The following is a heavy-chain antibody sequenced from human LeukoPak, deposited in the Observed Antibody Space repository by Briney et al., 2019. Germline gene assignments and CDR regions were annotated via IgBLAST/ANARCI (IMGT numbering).Heavy chain of an antibody. J-gene: IGHJ4*02. CDR3: AADSSGYYRGDY. CDR2: ISYTGTYI. Sequence: GGSLRLSCAASAFSLNAYNVNWVRQAPGKGLEWVSSISYTGTYIYYADSVKGRFTISRDNAKSSLYLQMNSLRAEDTAVYYCAADSSGYYRGDYWGQGTQVTVSS. D-gene: IGHD3-22*01. CDR1: AFSLNAYN. V-gene: IGHV3-21*01.